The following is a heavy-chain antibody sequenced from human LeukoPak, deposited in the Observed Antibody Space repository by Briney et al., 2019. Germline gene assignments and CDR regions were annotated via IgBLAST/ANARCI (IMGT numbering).Heavy chain of an antibody. J-gene: IGHJ4*02. D-gene: IGHD2-15*01. CDR2: IYYSGST. V-gene: IGHV4-59*01. CDR3: ARESTYCSGGSCYSPFDY. CDR1: GGSISSYY. Sequence: SETLSLTCIVSGGSISSYYWSWIRQPPGKGLEWIGYIYYSGSTNYNPSLKSRVTILVDTSKNQFSLKLSSVTAADTAVYYCARESTYCSGGSCYSPFDYWGQGTLVTVSS.